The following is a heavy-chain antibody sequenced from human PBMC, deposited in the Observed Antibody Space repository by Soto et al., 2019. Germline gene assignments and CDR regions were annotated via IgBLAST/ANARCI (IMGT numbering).Heavy chain of an antibody. J-gene: IGHJ4*02. CDR3: ARVDGTY. Sequence: GASVKVSCKASGYTFSSYAIHWVRQAPGQGLEWMGWINAGNGKTKYSQKFQGRVTITRDTSASTAYMELNSLRSEDTAVYYCARVDGTYWGQGTLVTVSS. CDR2: INAGNGKT. D-gene: IGHD1-26*01. CDR1: GYTFSSYA. V-gene: IGHV1-3*01.